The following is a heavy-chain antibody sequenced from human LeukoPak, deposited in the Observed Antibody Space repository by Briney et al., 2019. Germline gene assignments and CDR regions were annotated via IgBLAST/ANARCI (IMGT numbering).Heavy chain of an antibody. CDR3: AREGSSPPYYYYYMDV. CDR2: IRYDGNYK. Sequence: GGSLRVSCAASGFSFVNYGMHWVRQAPGKGLDWVAFIRYDGNYKYYGDSVKGRFTISRDNSKNKVYLQMNSLRVEDTAVYYCAREGSSPPYYYYYMDVWGIGTTVTVSS. D-gene: IGHD6-6*01. V-gene: IGHV3-30*02. J-gene: IGHJ6*03. CDR1: GFSFVNYG.